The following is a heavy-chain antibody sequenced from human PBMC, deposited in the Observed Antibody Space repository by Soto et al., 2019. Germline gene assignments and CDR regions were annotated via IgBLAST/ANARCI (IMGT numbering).Heavy chain of an antibody. V-gene: IGHV4-59*01. D-gene: IGHD1-1*01. CDR3: AREGTTVDSYYYYCMDV. Sequence: QVQLQESGPGLVKPSETLSLTCTVSGGSISSYYWSWIRQPPGKGLEWIGYIYYCGSTNYNPSLKSRVTISVDTSKNQFSLKLSSVTAADTAVYYCAREGTTVDSYYYYCMDVWGQGTTVTVSS. CDR2: IYYCGST. CDR1: GGSISSYY. J-gene: IGHJ6*02.